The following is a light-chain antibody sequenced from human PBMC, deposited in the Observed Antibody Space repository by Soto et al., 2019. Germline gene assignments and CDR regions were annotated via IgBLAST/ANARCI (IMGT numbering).Light chain of an antibody. CDR1: QSVSSSY. J-gene: IGKJ1*01. CDR2: GAS. V-gene: IGKV3-20*01. Sequence: EIVLTQSPDTLSLSQGESATLSCRASQSVSSSYLAWYQQKPGQAPRLLIYGASNRATGIPDRFSGSGSGTDFTLTISRLEPEDFVLYYCQQYGSSPRTFGQGTKVDIK. CDR3: QQYGSSPRT.